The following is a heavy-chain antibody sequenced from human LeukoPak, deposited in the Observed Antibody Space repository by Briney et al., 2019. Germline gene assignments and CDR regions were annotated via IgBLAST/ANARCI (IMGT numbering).Heavy chain of an antibody. D-gene: IGHD6-13*01. Sequence: GGSLRLSCAASGFTFSSYWMSWVRQAPGKGLGWVANIKQDGSEKYYVDSVKGRFTISRDNAKNSLYLQMSSLRAEDTAVYYCARDLAAGTLYAFDIWGQGTMVTVSS. V-gene: IGHV3-7*01. CDR1: GFTFSSYW. CDR3: ARDLAAGTLYAFDI. J-gene: IGHJ3*02. CDR2: IKQDGSEK.